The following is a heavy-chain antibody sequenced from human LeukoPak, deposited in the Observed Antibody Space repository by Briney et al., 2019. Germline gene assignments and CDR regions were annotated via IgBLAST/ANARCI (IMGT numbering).Heavy chain of an antibody. D-gene: IGHD6-13*01. CDR2: IYYSGST. CDR3: AREYSSSWYHYNWFDP. CDR1: GGSISSYY. Sequence: SETLSLTCTVSGGSISSYYWSWIRQPPGKGLEWIGYIYYSGSTNYNPSLKSRVIISVDTSKNQFSLKLSSVTAADTAVYYCAREYSSSWYHYNWFDPWGQGTLVAVSS. J-gene: IGHJ5*02. V-gene: IGHV4-59*01.